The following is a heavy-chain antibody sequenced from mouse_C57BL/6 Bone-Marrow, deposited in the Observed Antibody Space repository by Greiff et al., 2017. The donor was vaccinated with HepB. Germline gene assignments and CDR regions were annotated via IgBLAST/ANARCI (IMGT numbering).Heavy chain of an antibody. J-gene: IGHJ4*01. Sequence: EVQLVESGGGLVQPGGSLKLSCAASGFTFSDYGMAWVRQAPRKGPEWVAFISNFAYSIYYADTVTGRFTISRENAKNTLYLEMSSLRSEDTAMYYCARHGSSYGAMDYWGQGTSVTVSS. CDR2: ISNFAYSI. CDR1: GFTFSDYG. D-gene: IGHD1-1*01. V-gene: IGHV5-15*01. CDR3: ARHGSSYGAMDY.